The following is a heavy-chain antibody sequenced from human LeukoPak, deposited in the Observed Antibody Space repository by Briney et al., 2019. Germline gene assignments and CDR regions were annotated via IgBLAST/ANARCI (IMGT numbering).Heavy chain of an antibody. CDR1: GFTFSSFE. Sequence: GESLRLSCEASGFTFSSFEMNWVRRAPGKGLEFVSYISGSATTIYYADSVKGRFTISRDNAKNSLYLQMNSLSAEDTAVYYCARRALPDFWGQGTLVTVSS. D-gene: IGHD2-21*02. J-gene: IGHJ4*02. CDR3: ARRALPDF. V-gene: IGHV3-48*03. CDR2: ISGSATTI.